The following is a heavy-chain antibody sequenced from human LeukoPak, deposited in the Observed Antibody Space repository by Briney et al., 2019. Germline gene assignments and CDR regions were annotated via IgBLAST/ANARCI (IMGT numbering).Heavy chain of an antibody. CDR1: GITFSSYW. CDR2: INHNGNVN. Sequence: GGSLRLSCAASGITFSSYWMNWARQAPGKGLEWVASINHNGNVNYYVDSVKGRFTISRDNAKNSLYLQMSNLRAEDTAVYFCARGGGLDVWGQGATVTVSS. CDR3: ARGGGLDV. D-gene: IGHD3-16*01. J-gene: IGHJ6*02. V-gene: IGHV3-7*03.